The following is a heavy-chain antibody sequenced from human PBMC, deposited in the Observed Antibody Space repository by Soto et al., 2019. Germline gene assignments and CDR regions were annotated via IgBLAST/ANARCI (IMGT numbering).Heavy chain of an antibody. J-gene: IGHJ3*02. D-gene: IGHD5-12*01. CDR3: ARAEGLIVANGYAFDI. CDR1: GYTFTGYY. Sequence: ASVKVSCKASGYTFTGYYMHWVRQAPGQGLEWMGWINPNSGGTNYAQKFQGWVTMTRDTSISTAYMELSRLRSDDTAVYYCARAEGLIVANGYAFDIWGQGTMVTVSS. V-gene: IGHV1-2*04. CDR2: INPNSGGT.